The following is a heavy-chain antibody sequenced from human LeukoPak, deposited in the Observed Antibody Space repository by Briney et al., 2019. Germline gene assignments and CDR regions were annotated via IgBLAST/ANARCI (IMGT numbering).Heavy chain of an antibody. CDR2: INNSGGST. CDR1: GFTFTSYA. V-gene: IGHV3-23*01. J-gene: IGHJ4*02. D-gene: IGHD3-22*01. CDR3: ANLNYYDTSAYFG. Sequence: GGSLRLSCGASGFTFTSYAMSWVRQAPGKGLEWVSTINNSGGSTYYADSVKGRFTISRDNSKNTLFLQMNSLRAEDAAVYYCANLNYYDTSAYFGWGQGTLVTVSS.